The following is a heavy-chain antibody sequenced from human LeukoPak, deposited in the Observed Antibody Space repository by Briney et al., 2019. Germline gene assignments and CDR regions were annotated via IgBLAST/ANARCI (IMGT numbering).Heavy chain of an antibody. Sequence: SETLSLTCTVSGGSISSSSYYWGWIRQPPGKGLEWIGSIYYSGSTYYNPSLKSRVTISVNTSKNQFSLKLSSVTAADTAVYYCASGYSYGADYWGQGTLVTVSS. CDR1: GGSISSSSYY. J-gene: IGHJ4*02. D-gene: IGHD5-18*01. V-gene: IGHV4-39*01. CDR3: ASGYSYGADY. CDR2: IYYSGST.